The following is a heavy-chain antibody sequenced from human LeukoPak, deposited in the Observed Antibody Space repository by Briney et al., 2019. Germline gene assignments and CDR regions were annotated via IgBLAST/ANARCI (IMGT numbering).Heavy chain of an antibody. CDR1: GYTFSSYC. V-gene: IGHV1-18*01. Sequence: ASVKVSCKASGYTFSSYCISWVRQAPGQGLEWMAWISAYNGNTNSAQKFQDRVTATTDTSTSTAYIELRSLRPDDTGVYFCARDRYSFAIRGEDAFDVWGQGTMVIVSS. CDR2: ISAYNGNT. D-gene: IGHD3-16*01. CDR3: ARDRYSFAIRGEDAFDV. J-gene: IGHJ3*01.